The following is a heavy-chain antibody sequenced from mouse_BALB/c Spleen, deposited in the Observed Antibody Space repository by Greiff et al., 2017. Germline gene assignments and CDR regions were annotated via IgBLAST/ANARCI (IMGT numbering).Heavy chain of an antibody. Sequence: VQGVESGPGLVAPSQSLSITCTVSGFSLTSYDISWIRQPPGKGLEWLGVIWTGGGTNYNSAFMSRLSISKDNSKSQVFLKMNSLQTDDTAIYYCVNAFAYWGQGTLVTVSA. J-gene: IGHJ3*01. CDR3: VNAFAY. CDR2: IWTGGGT. V-gene: IGHV2-9-2*01. CDR1: GFSLTSYD.